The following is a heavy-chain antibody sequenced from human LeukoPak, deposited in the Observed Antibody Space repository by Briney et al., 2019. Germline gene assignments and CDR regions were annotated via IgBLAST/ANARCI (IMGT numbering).Heavy chain of an antibody. CDR2: IKEDGNEK. J-gene: IGHJ3*02. CDR1: GFTLSGYW. CDR3: AKEGDAFDI. Sequence: GGSLRLSCVASGFTLSGYWMSWVRRAPGKGLEWVANIKEDGNEKYYEDSVKGRFTISRDNAKNSVYLQVNSLRVEDTAVYYCAKEGDAFDIWGQGTMVTVSS. V-gene: IGHV3-7*03.